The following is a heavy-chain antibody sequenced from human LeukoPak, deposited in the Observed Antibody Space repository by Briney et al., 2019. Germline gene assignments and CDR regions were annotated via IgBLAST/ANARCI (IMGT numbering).Heavy chain of an antibody. V-gene: IGHV3-48*04. D-gene: IGHD2-2*02. CDR1: GFTFSSYA. J-gene: IGHJ4*02. CDR2: ISSSSSTI. CDR3: AREGLYLPAVFDY. Sequence: GGSLRLSCAASGFTFSSYAMSWVRQAPGKGLEWVSYISSSSSTIYYADSVKGRFTISRDNAKNSLYLQMNSLRAEDTAVYYCAREGLYLPAVFDYWGQGTLVTVSS.